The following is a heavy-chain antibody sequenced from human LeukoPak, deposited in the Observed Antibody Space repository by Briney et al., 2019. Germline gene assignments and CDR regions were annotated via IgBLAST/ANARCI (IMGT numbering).Heavy chain of an antibody. V-gene: IGHV4-39*02. J-gene: IGHJ4*02. CDR2: VHYGRSP. CDR3: ARSSGTGTFSY. CDR1: GYSISGSTYS. D-gene: IGHD6-25*01. Sequence: SETLSITCTVSGYSISGSTYSWAWIRQPPGKGLEWIGSVHYGRSPYFNPSLESRATISVDTSKNHFSLKMSSVTAADTAVYYCARSSGTGTFSYWGQGTLVTVSS.